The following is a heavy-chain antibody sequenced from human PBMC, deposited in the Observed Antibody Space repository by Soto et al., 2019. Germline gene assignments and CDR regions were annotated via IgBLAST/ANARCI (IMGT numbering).Heavy chain of an antibody. Sequence: EVQLVESGGGLVQPGGSLRLSCAASGFTFSSYEMNWVRQAPGKGLEWVSYISSSGSTIYYADSVKGRFTISRDNAKNSLYLQMNSLRAEDTAVYYCARASSITIFGVVINYAYYFDYWGQGSLVTVSS. J-gene: IGHJ4*02. CDR2: ISSSGSTI. D-gene: IGHD3-3*01. V-gene: IGHV3-48*03. CDR1: GFTFSSYE. CDR3: ARASSITIFGVVINYAYYFDY.